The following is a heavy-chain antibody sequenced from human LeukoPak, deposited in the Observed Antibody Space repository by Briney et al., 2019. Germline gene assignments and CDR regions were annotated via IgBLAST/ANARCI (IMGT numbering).Heavy chain of an antibody. Sequence: PGGSLRLSCAASGFTFSNYAMSWVRQAPGKGLDWVSAITPSGGDTFHADSVKGRFTISRDNSKSTLYLQMNSLRAEDTATYYCAKGTSSSRPYYFDYWGQGTLVAVSS. D-gene: IGHD6-6*01. V-gene: IGHV3-23*01. CDR3: AKGTSSSRPYYFDY. CDR1: GFTFSNYA. CDR2: ITPSGGDT. J-gene: IGHJ4*02.